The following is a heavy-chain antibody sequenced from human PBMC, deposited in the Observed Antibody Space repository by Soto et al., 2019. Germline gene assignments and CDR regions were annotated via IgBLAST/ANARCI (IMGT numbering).Heavy chain of an antibody. J-gene: IGHJ4*02. CDR3: TRGPRPSSVGTGAF. CDR1: GFSLSPYW. Sequence: GGSLRLSCAASGFSLSPYWMHWVRQAPGRGLEWVSRLSSDGFGAAYADSVKGRFFISRDIARNTLFLQMNSLRVKDTALYYGTRGPRPSSVGTGAFWGQGTLVTVSS. D-gene: IGHD3-10*01. V-gene: IGHV3-74*03. CDR2: LSSDGFGA.